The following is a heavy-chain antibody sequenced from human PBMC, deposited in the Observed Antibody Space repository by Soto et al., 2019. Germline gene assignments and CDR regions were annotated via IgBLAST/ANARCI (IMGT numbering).Heavy chain of an antibody. Sequence: SETLSLTCGVGGGCCSGYYWTWIRQPPGTGLEWIGEINHSGSTNYNPSLKSRVTISVDTSKNQFSLKLTSVTAGDTADDYCKRAKITALFAYRGHGTPVPVSS. CDR2: INHSGST. D-gene: IGHD3-10*01. CDR3: KRAKITALFAY. V-gene: IGHV4-34*01. J-gene: IGHJ4*01. CDR1: GGCCSGYY.